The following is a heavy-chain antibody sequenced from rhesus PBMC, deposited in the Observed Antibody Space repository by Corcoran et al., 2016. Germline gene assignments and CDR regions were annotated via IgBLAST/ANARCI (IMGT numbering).Heavy chain of an antibody. CDR1: GYSFTSSW. Sequence: EVQLVQSGEEVKRLGESLRISCKTSGYSFTSSWISWVLQMPVNGLECRVSIYHGDSSTRYSPSFQGEVTISSDKSISTTCLQWSSLKASDTATYYCAKRDSSGWSFFDYWGQGVLVTVSS. CDR3: AKRDSSGWSFFDY. D-gene: IGHD6S26*01. J-gene: IGHJ4*01. V-gene: IGHV5S1*01. CDR2: IYHGDSST.